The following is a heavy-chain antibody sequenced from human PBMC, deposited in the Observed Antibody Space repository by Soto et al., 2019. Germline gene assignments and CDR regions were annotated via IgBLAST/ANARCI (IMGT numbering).Heavy chain of an antibody. V-gene: IGHV3-30-3*01. CDR3: ARTTSSGWTRRGAFDI. CDR2: ISYDGSNK. Sequence: QVQLVESGGGVVQPGRSLRLSCAASGFTCSSYAMHWVRQAPGKGLEWVAVISYDGSNKYYADSVKGRFTISRDNSKNTLYLQMNSLRAEDTAVDYCARTTSSGWTRRGAFDIWGQGTMVTVAS. J-gene: IGHJ3*02. D-gene: IGHD6-19*01. CDR1: GFTCSSYA.